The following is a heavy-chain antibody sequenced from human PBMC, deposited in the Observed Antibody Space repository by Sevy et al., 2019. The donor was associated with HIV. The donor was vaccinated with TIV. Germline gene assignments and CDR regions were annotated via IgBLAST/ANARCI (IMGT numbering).Heavy chain of an antibody. J-gene: IGHJ6*03. D-gene: IGHD2-15*01. CDR3: AKDCSGGSCYLYYYYMDV. V-gene: IGHV3-23*01. Sequence: GSLRLSCAASGFTFSSYAMSWVRQAPGKGLEWVSAISGSGGSTYYADSVKGRFTISRDNSKNTLYLQMNSLRAEDTAVYYCAKDCSGGSCYLYYYYMDVWGKGTTVTVSS. CDR2: ISGSGGST. CDR1: GFTFSSYA.